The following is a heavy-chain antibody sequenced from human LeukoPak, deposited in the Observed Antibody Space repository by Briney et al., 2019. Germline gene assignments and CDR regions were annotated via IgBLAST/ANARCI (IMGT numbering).Heavy chain of an antibody. J-gene: IGHJ4*02. V-gene: IGHV1-8*01. CDR3: ARGGATMVRGGYYFDY. CDR2: MNPNSGNT. Sequence: ASVKVSCKASGYTFTSYDINWVRQATGQGLEWMGWMNPNSGNTGYAQKFQGRVTMTRNTSISTAYMELSSLRSEDTAVYDCARGGATMVRGGYYFDYWGQGTLVTVSS. CDR1: GYTFTSYD. D-gene: IGHD3-10*01.